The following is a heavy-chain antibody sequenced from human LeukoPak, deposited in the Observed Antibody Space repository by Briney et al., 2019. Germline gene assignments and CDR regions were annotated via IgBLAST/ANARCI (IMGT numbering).Heavy chain of an antibody. D-gene: IGHD5-18*01. J-gene: IGHJ6*02. CDR3: AVVDTAMVPGDV. V-gene: IGHV4-34*01. CDR1: GGSFSGYY. CDR2: INHSGST. Sequence: SETLSLTCAVYGGSFSGYYWSWIRQPPGKGLEWIGEINHSGSTNYNPSLKSRVTISVDTSKNQFSLKLSSVIAADTAVYYCAVVDTAMVPGDVWGQGTTVTVSS.